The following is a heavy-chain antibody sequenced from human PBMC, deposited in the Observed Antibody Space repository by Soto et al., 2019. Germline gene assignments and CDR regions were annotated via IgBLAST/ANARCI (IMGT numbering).Heavy chain of an antibody. CDR2: IGPASGDT. V-gene: IGHV1-2*02. D-gene: IGHD3-10*01. CDR1: GYTFTVHY. Sequence: QVQLVQSGAEVKKPGASVKVSCKASGYTFTVHYIHWVRQAPGQGAEWMGEIGPASGDTRYAQKFKGRVTMTRDTSITTVYMELNNLSPDDTAVYYCGRGRSGQLVVFYWGQGTPVTVSS. J-gene: IGHJ4*02. CDR3: GRGRSGQLVVFY.